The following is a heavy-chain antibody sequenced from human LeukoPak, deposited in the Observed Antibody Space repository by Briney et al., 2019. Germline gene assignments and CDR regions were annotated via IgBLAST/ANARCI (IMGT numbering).Heavy chain of an antibody. CDR3: AKSFLGGPNPADY. D-gene: IGHD3-16*02. V-gene: IGHV3-30*18. Sequence: PGRSLRLSCAASGFTFSSYGMHWVRQAPGKGLEWVAVIWYGGSNKYYADSVKGRFTISRDNSKNTLYLQMNSLRAEDTAVYYCAKSFLGGPNPADYWGQGTLVTVSS. J-gene: IGHJ4*02. CDR1: GFTFSSYG. CDR2: IWYGGSNK.